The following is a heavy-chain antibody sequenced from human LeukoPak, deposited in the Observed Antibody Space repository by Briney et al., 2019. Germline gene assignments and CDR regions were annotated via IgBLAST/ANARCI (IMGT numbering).Heavy chain of an antibody. Sequence: TGGSLRLSCAASGFTFSSSEMNGVRQAPGKGLEGVSYISSSGSTIYYADSVKGRFTISRDNAKNSLYLQMNSLRAEDTAVYYCARRSYDSTGYLGYWGQGTLVTVSA. CDR2: ISSSGSTI. D-gene: IGHD3-22*01. J-gene: IGHJ4*02. V-gene: IGHV3-48*03. CDR3: ARRSYDSTGYLGY. CDR1: GFTFSSSE.